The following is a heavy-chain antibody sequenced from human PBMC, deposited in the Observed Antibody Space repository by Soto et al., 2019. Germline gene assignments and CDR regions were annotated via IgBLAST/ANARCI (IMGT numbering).Heavy chain of an antibody. Sequence: SVKVSCKASGGTFSSYAISWVRQAPGQGLEWMGGIIPIFGTANYAQKFQGRVTITADESTSTAYMELSSLRSEGTAVYYCARDNPAGSSPSLDYWGQGTLVTVSS. CDR1: GGTFSSYA. J-gene: IGHJ4*02. CDR3: ARDNPAGSSPSLDY. V-gene: IGHV1-69*13. CDR2: IIPIFGTA. D-gene: IGHD3-10*01.